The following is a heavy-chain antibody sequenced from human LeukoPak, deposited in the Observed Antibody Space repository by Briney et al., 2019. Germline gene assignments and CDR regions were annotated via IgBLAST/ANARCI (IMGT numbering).Heavy chain of an antibody. CDR2: IIPILGIA. J-gene: IGHJ3*02. CDR1: GGTFSSYT. V-gene: IGHV1-69*02. D-gene: IGHD2-2*01. CDR3: ARLLIVVVPAAPPHDAFDI. Sequence: GASVKVSCKASGGTFSSYTISWLRQAPGQGLEWMGRIIPILGIANYAQKFQGRVTITADKSTSTAYMELSSLRSEDTAVYYCARLLIVVVPAAPPHDAFDIWGQGTMVTVSS.